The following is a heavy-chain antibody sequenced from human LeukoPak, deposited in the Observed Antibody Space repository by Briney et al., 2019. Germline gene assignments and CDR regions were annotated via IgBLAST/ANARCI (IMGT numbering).Heavy chain of an antibody. D-gene: IGHD3-10*01. CDR3: ARDFKYYGSGSYYAVPRIDP. Sequence: ASVKVSCKASGYTFTGYYMHWVRQAPGQGLEWMGWINPNSGGTNYAQKFQGRVTMTRDTSISTAYMELSRLRSDDMAVYYCARDFKYYGSGSYYAVPRIDPWGQGTLVTVSS. J-gene: IGHJ5*02. CDR2: INPNSGGT. V-gene: IGHV1-2*02. CDR1: GYTFTGYY.